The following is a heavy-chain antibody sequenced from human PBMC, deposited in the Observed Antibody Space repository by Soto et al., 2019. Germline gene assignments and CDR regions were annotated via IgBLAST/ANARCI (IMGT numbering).Heavy chain of an antibody. CDR2: IIPIFGTA. V-gene: IGHV1-69*12. Sequence: QVQLVQSGAEVKKPGSSVTVSCKASGGTFSSYAISWVRQAPGQGLEWMGGIIPIFGTANYAQKFQGRVTITADESTSTAYMGLGSLRSEDTAVYYWATCSGYYNPSLYWGQGTLVTVSS. CDR3: ATCSGYYNPSLY. D-gene: IGHD3-22*01. CDR1: GGTFSSYA. J-gene: IGHJ4*01.